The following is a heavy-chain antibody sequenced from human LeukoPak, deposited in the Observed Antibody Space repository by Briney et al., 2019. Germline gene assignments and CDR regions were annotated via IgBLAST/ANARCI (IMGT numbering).Heavy chain of an antibody. CDR2: ISGSGGTT. Sequence: GGSLRLSCAASGFTFSSYAMSWVRQAPGKGLEWVSVISGSGGTTHYADSVKGRFTISRDNSKNTLYLQMSSLRAEDTAVYFCAKDLSLYCGGDCYRNEFYFDYWGQGTLVTVSS. J-gene: IGHJ4*02. CDR1: GFTFSSYA. D-gene: IGHD2-21*02. CDR3: AKDLSLYCGGDCYRNEFYFDY. V-gene: IGHV3-23*01.